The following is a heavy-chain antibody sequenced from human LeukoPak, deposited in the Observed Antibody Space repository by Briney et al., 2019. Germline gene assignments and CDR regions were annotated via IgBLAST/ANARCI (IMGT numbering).Heavy chain of an antibody. CDR2: IRNTGDGT. CDR3: AKKMYYYDSSGYLLFDY. J-gene: IGHJ4*02. CDR1: GFTFSSYA. V-gene: IGHV3-23*01. Sequence: GGSLRLSCTASGFTFSSYAMSWVRQAPGKGLEYVSVIRNTGDGTYYADSVKGRFTISRDNSKNTLYLQMNSLRAEDTAVYYCAKKMYYYDSSGYLLFDYWGQGTLVTVSS. D-gene: IGHD3-22*01.